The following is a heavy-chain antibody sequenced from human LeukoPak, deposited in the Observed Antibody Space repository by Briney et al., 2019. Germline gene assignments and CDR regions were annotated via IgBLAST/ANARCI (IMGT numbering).Heavy chain of an antibody. CDR2: ISRNGGDT. V-gene: IGHV3-64*01. Sequence: GGSLRLSCTASGFNFSSYAMHWVRQGPGKGLEFVSAISRNGGDTSYGNSVRGRFIISRDNSKNTVYLQMGSLRSEDAGVYYFARIPEYWGQGTLVAVSS. CDR1: GFNFSSYA. CDR3: ARIPEY. J-gene: IGHJ4*02.